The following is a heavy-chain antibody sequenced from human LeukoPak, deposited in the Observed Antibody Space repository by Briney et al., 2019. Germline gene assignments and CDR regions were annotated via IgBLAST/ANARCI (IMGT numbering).Heavy chain of an antibody. Sequence: SVKVSCKASGGTFSSYAISWVRQAPGQGLEWMGRIIPIFGTASYAQKFQGRVTITTDESTSTAYMELSSLRSEDTAVYYCARDKARRRGRYYDSSGRGTLLEAFDIWGQGTMVTVSS. J-gene: IGHJ3*02. V-gene: IGHV1-69*05. D-gene: IGHD3-22*01. CDR1: GGTFSSYA. CDR3: ARDKARRRGRYYDSSGRGTLLEAFDI. CDR2: IIPIFGTA.